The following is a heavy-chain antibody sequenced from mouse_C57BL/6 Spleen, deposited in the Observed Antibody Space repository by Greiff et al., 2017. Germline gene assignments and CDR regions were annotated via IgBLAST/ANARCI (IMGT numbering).Heavy chain of an antibody. CDR1: GYTFTSYG. J-gene: IGHJ2*01. D-gene: IGHD2-4*01. V-gene: IGHV1-81*01. CDR2: IYPRSGNT. Sequence: LVESGAELARPGASVKLSCKASGYTFTSYGISWVKQRTGQGLEWIGEIYPRSGNTYYNEKFKGKATLTADKSSSTAYMELRSLTSEDSAVYFCARYDYDLYYFDYWGQGTTLTVSS. CDR3: ARYDYDLYYFDY.